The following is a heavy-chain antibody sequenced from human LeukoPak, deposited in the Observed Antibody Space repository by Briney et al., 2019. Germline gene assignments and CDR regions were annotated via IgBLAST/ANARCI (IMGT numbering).Heavy chain of an antibody. CDR1: GGSISSYY. V-gene: IGHV4-59*12. J-gene: IGHJ3*02. Sequence: SETLSLTRTVSGGSISSYYWSWIRQPPGKGLEWIGYVYYSGSTNYNPSLKSRVTISVDTSKNQFSLKLSSVTAADTAVYHCARDSRTTTAFDIWGQGTMVAVSS. CDR3: ARDSRTTTAFDI. CDR2: VYYSGST. D-gene: IGHD1-1*01.